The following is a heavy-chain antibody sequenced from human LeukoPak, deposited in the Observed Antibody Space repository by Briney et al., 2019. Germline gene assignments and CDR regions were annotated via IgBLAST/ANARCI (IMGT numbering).Heavy chain of an antibody. CDR3: VRGGGSGYHFDS. J-gene: IGHJ4*02. CDR1: GFTFSRSW. Sequence: GGSLRLSCAASGFTFSRSWMSWVRQAPGKGLDWVANINPDGSETNYMDSVKGRFTIARDNAMNSLYLQMNSLSAEDTSLYYCVRGGGSGYHFDSWGQGALVTVSS. V-gene: IGHV3-7*01. CDR2: INPDGSET. D-gene: IGHD5-12*01.